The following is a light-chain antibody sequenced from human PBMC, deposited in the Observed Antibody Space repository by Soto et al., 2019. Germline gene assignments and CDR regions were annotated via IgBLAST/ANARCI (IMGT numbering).Light chain of an antibody. V-gene: IGKV2-28*01. CDR2: LGS. Sequence: DIVMTQSPLSLPVTPGEPASISCRSSQSILHSNGYNYLDWYLQKPGQSPQLLIYLGSNRASGVPDRFSGSGSGTDVTLKISRVEAEDVGVYYCMKALQTPYTLGQGTKLDIK. J-gene: IGKJ2*01. CDR1: QSILHSNGYNY. CDR3: MKALQTPYT.